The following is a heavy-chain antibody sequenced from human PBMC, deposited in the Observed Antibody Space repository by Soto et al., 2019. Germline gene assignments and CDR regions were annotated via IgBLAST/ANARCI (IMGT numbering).Heavy chain of an antibody. CDR1: GFTFSSYW. D-gene: IGHD3-3*01. CDR3: ATEVWVYYDVCSGYSDY. J-gene: IGHJ4*02. Sequence: EVQLVESGGGLVQPGGSLRLSCAASGFTFSSYWMSWVRQAPGKGLEWVANIKEDGSDMYYVDSVKGRFTISRDNAKNSLYLQMNSLRAEDTAVYYCATEVWVYYDVCSGYSDYWGQGTLVTVSS. V-gene: IGHV3-7*01. CDR2: IKEDGSDM.